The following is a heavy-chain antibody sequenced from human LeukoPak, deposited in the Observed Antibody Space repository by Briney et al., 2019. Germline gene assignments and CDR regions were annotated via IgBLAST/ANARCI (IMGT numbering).Heavy chain of an antibody. V-gene: IGHV3-30*02. Sequence: PGGPLRLSCAASGFTFSSYGMHWVRQAPGKGLEWVAFIRYDGSNKYYADSVKGRFPISRDNAKNSLYLQMNSLRAEDTAVYYCARDPLPIMVYANDAFDIWGQGTMVTVSS. CDR2: IRYDGSNK. CDR3: ARDPLPIMVYANDAFDI. CDR1: GFTFSSYG. D-gene: IGHD2-8*01. J-gene: IGHJ3*02.